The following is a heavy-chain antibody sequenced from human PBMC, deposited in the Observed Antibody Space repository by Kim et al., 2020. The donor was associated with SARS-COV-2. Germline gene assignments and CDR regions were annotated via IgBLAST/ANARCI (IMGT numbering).Heavy chain of an antibody. CDR3: ARAYGSGSSNYGMDV. J-gene: IGHJ6*02. V-gene: IGHV1-69*01. D-gene: IGHD3-10*01. Sequence: QKVQGRVTITADESTSTAYMELRSLRSEDTAVYYCARAYGSGSSNYGMDVWGQGTTVTVSS.